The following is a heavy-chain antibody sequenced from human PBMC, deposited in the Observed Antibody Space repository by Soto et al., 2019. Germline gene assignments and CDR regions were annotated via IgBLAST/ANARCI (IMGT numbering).Heavy chain of an antibody. D-gene: IGHD6-25*01. CDR3: ARSAAPIDY. Sequence: QVQLVQSGAEVKKPGASVKVSCKASGYTFTSYAMHWVRQAPGQRLEWMGWINAGNGNTKQSQKFQGRVTITRDTSASTAYMELSSLRSEDTTVYYCARSAAPIDYWGQGTLVTVSS. J-gene: IGHJ4*02. CDR2: INAGNGNT. V-gene: IGHV1-3*01. CDR1: GYTFTSYA.